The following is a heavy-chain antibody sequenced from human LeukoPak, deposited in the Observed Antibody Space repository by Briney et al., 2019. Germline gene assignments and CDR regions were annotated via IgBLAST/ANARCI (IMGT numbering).Heavy chain of an antibody. D-gene: IGHD3-10*01. J-gene: IGHJ4*02. CDR2: IYYTGST. Sequence: SQTLSLTCTVSGASISDYYWTWIRQPPGKGLEWIGYIYYTGSTNYNPSLKSRVVISLDKSNNQFSLKLNSVTAADTAVYYCARFSTMLDFWGRGTLVTVSS. V-gene: IGHV4-59*01. CDR1: GASISDYY. CDR3: ARFSTMLDF.